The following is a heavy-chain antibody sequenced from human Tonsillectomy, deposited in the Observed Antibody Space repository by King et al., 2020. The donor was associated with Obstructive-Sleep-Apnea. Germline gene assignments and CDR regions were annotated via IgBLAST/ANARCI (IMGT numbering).Heavy chain of an antibody. CDR2: INHSGST. V-gene: IGHV4-34*01. CDR1: GGSFSGYY. J-gene: IGHJ4*02. CDR3: ARVPSKYYFDY. Sequence: VQLQQWGAGLLKPSETLSLTCAVYGGSFSGYYWSWIRQPPGKGLEWIGEINHSGSTNYNPSLKSRVTISVDTSKNQFSLKLSSVTAADTAVYYCARVPSKYYFDYWGQGTLVTVSS.